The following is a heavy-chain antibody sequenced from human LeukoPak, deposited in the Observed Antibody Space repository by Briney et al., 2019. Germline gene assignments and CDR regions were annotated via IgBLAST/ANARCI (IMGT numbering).Heavy chain of an antibody. CDR1: GFTFSSYA. CDR3: AKDYYYDPVDAFDV. J-gene: IGHJ3*01. CDR2: ISASYGST. V-gene: IGHV3-23*01. D-gene: IGHD3-22*01. Sequence: GGSLRLSCVASGFTFSSYAMSWVRQAPGKGLEWVSCISASYGSTYYADSVKGRFTISRDNSKNTLYLQMNSLRAGDTAVYYCAKDYYYDPVDAFDVWGQGTMVSVSS.